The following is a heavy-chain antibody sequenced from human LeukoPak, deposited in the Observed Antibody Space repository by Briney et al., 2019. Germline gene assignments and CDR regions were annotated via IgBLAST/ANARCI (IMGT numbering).Heavy chain of an antibody. D-gene: IGHD2-2*01. CDR3: ATPGKYCSSTSCYYYYGMDV. V-gene: IGHV1-69*13. J-gene: IGHJ6*04. Sequence: GASVKVSCKASGGTFSSYAISWVRQAPGQGLEWMGGIIPIFGTANYAQKFQGRVTITADESTSKDYMELSSLRSEDTAVYYCATPGKYCSSTSCYYYYGMDVWGKGTTVTVSS. CDR2: IIPIFGTA. CDR1: GGTFSSYA.